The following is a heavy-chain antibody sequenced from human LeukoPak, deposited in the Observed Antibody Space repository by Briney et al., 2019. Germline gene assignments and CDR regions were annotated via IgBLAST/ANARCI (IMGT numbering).Heavy chain of an antibody. D-gene: IGHD7-27*01. CDR2: ISGSGDST. J-gene: IGHJ4*02. Sequence: ASVKVSCKASGGTFSSYAMSWVRQAPGKGLEWVSAISGSGDSTYSTDSVKGRFTISRDNSKNTLYLQMNSLRAEDTAVYYCAKKVPANWGSYFDYWGQGTLVTVSS. CDR3: AKKVPANWGSYFDY. CDR1: GGTFSSYA. V-gene: IGHV3-23*01.